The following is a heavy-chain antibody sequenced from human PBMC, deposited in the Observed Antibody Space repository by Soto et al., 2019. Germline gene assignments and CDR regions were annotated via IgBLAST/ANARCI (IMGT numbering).Heavy chain of an antibody. J-gene: IGHJ4*02. CDR3: ARLAKEGFWSGYLTFGSFDY. CDR2: IYYSGST. V-gene: IGHV4-39*01. CDR1: GGSISSSSYY. D-gene: IGHD3-3*01. Sequence: SETLSLTCTVSGGSISSSSYYWGWIRQPPGKGLEWIGSIYYSGSTYYNPSLKSRVTISVDTSKNQFSLKLSSVTAADTAVYYCARLAKEGFWSGYLTFGSFDYWGQGTLVTVSS.